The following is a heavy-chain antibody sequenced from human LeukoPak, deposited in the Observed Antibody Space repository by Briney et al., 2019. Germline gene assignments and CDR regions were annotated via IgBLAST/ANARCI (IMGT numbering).Heavy chain of an antibody. V-gene: IGHV3-30*02. CDR1: GFSFSSHA. Sequence: PGGSLRLSCAASGFSFSSHAMYWVRQAPGKGLEWVAFIRCDGSNENYADPVKGRFTISRDDSKGTVYLQMNSLRAEDTAVYYCAKERIDGDWGQGTLVTVSS. J-gene: IGHJ4*02. D-gene: IGHD2-8*01. CDR3: AKERIDGD. CDR2: IRCDGSNE.